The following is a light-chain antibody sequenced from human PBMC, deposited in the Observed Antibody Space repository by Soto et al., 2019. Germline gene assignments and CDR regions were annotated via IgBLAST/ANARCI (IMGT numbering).Light chain of an antibody. Sequence: EIVLTQSPATLSSFPRDRVTLSCRASQAGNTRLAWYQHRPGQAPRLLIYLASNRGACVPARFSGSGSGTDFTLTISDVETADLGVDYCHQRQSWSRTFGQGTTVDI. CDR2: LAS. CDR1: QAGNTR. V-gene: IGKV3-11*01. J-gene: IGKJ1*01. CDR3: HQRQSWSRT.